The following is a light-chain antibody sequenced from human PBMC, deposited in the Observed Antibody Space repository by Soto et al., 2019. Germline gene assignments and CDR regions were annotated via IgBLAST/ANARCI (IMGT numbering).Light chain of an antibody. J-gene: IGLJ3*02. CDR1: SGHSSYS. CDR3: QTWGPGIKV. Sequence: QLVLTQSPSASASLGASVKLNCTLSSGHSSYSIAWHQQQPEKGPRFLMNLNSDGSHNKGDGIPDRFSGSSSGAERYLTIFRLQSEDECDYYCQTWGPGIKVFGGGTKLTVL. V-gene: IGLV4-69*01. CDR2: LNSDGSH.